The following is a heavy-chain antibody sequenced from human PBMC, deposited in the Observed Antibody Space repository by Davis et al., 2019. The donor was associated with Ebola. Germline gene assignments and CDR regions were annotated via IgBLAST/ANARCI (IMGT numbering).Heavy chain of an antibody. V-gene: IGHV1-18*01. CDR3: AREGGYCSGGSCYFSGWFDP. D-gene: IGHD2-15*01. J-gene: IGHJ5*02. Sequence: ASVKVSCKASGYTFTSYDINWVRQATGQGLEWMGWMNPNSGNTNYAQKLQGRVTMTTDTSTSTAYMELRSLRSDDTAVYYCAREGGYCSGGSCYFSGWFDPWGQGTLVTVSS. CDR2: MNPNSGNT. CDR1: GYTFTSYD.